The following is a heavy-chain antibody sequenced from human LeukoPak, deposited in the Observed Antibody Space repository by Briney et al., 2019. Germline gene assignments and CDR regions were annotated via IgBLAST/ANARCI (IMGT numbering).Heavy chain of an antibody. CDR1: GGSISSYY. CDR2: IYYSGST. Sequence: KPSETLSLTCTVSGGSISSYYWSWIRQPPGKGLEWIGYIYYSGSTNYNPSLKSRVTISVDTSKNQFSLKLSSVTAADTAVYYCARAVGRYYYDSSGQNWFDPWGQGTLVTVSS. V-gene: IGHV4-59*01. D-gene: IGHD3-22*01. CDR3: ARAVGRYYYDSSGQNWFDP. J-gene: IGHJ5*02.